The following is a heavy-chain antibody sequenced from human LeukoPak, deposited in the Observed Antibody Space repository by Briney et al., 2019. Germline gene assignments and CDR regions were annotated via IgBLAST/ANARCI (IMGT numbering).Heavy chain of an antibody. CDR1: GGSFSGYY. V-gene: IGHV4-34*01. J-gene: IGHJ4*02. Sequence: RSSETLSLTCTVFGGSFSGYYWSWIRQPPDKGLEWIGEINPSRSNNYNPALKTRVTISTDTSKNHFSLNLNSVTAADTGVYYCVRGSRVYCGGDCYYYWGQGTLVTVSS. CDR2: INPSRSN. D-gene: IGHD2-21*02. CDR3: VRGSRVYCGGDCYYY.